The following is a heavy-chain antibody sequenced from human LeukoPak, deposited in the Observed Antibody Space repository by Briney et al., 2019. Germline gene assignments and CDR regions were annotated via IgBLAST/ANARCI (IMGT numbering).Heavy chain of an antibody. Sequence: GGSLRLSCAASGFTFSSYGMSWVRQAPGKGLEWVAAISYDGGNKYYADSVKGRFTISRDKSKNTLYLQMNSLTAEDTAVYYCARVGDTYFDYWGQGTLVTVSS. CDR2: ISYDGGNK. D-gene: IGHD3-10*01. V-gene: IGHV3-30*03. CDR3: ARVGDTYFDY. CDR1: GFTFSSYG. J-gene: IGHJ4*02.